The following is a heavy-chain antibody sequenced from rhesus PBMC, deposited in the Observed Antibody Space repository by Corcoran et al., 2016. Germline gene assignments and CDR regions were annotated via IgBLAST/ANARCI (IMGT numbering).Heavy chain of an antibody. D-gene: IGHD6-31*01. CDR3: ARYSSGLYHGRFDV. J-gene: IGHJ5-1*01. V-gene: IGHV4-80*01. CDR2: INGNSAST. CDR1: GASHSSYW. Sequence: QVQLQESGQGLVKPSETLSLTCAVSGASHSSYWWNWIRQPPGQGRGWIGEINGNSASTYDNASLQSRVTISKDASNNQFSLELSSVTAADTAVYYCARYSSGLYHGRFDVWGPGVLVTVSS.